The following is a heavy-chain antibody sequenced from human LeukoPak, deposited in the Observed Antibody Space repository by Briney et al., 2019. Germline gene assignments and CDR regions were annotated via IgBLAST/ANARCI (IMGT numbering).Heavy chain of an antibody. CDR3: ARGGSLRFGELLGDI. CDR2: IYYSGST. D-gene: IGHD3-10*01. Sequence: SQTLSLTCTVSGGSISSGDYYWSWIRQPPGKGLEWIGYIYYSGSTYYNPSLKSRVTISVDTSKNQFSLKLSSVTAADTAVYYCARGGSLRFGELLGDIWGQGTMVTDSS. V-gene: IGHV4-30-4*01. J-gene: IGHJ3*02. CDR1: GGSISSGDYY.